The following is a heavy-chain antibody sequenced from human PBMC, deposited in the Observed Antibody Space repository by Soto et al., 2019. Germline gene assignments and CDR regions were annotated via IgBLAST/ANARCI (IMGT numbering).Heavy chain of an antibody. D-gene: IGHD2-15*01. V-gene: IGHV1-69*09. CDR2: INPASQLT. CDR3: ARMILARLDH. Sequence: QVQLLQSGTEVKSPGSSVKVYCKTSGVSFNLYGFAWVRQAPGRGLVWVGKINPASQLTNYEQSLQGRVTITADTPTRSAYLELVGLTSEDTAVYFCARMILARLDHWGQGTLVSVSS. CDR1: GVSFNLYG. J-gene: IGHJ4*02.